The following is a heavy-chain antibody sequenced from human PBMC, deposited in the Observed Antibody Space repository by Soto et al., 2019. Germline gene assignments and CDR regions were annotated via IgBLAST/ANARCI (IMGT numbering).Heavy chain of an antibody. D-gene: IGHD2-2*01. J-gene: IGHJ2*01. CDR3: AIRTGQLAIISEFDGDWFFEV. V-gene: IGHV1-2*02. CDR2: INPDSGGT. Sequence: QEQLVQSGAEVKKPGASLKVSCKASGYTFTDYYIHWVRQAPGQGLEWVGWINPDSGGTNLAQRFQGRVTMTSDTSINPAYVELSSLRSDDTAVYYCAIRTGQLAIISEFDGDWFFEVWGRGTLVTVSS. CDR1: GYTFTDYY.